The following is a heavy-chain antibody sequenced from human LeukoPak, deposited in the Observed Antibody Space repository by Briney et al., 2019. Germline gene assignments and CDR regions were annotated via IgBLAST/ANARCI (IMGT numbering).Heavy chain of an antibody. CDR1: GGSFSGYY. J-gene: IGHJ4*02. CDR3: ARHRRVGYCSSTSCSRQYYFDY. D-gene: IGHD2-2*01. V-gene: IGHV4-34*01. CDR2: INHSGST. Sequence: SETLSLTCAVYGGSFSGYYWSWIRQPPGKGLEWIGEINHSGSTNYNPSLKSRVTISVDTSKNQFSLKLSSATAANTAVYYCARHRRVGYCSSTSCSRQYYFDYWGQGTLVTVSS.